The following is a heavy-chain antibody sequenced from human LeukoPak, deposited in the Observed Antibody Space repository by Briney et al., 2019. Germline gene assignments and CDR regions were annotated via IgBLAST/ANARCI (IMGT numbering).Heavy chain of an antibody. CDR1: GGSFSGYY. D-gene: IGHD3-22*01. CDR2: IYYSGTT. J-gene: IGHJ3*02. Sequence: SETLSLTCAVYGGSFSGYYWGWIRQPPGKGLEWIGTIYYSGTTYYNPSLKSRVTISVDTSKNQFSLKLSSVTAADTAVYYCARVSGITMIVVVVEDAFDIWGQGTMVTVSS. CDR3: ARVSGITMIVVVVEDAFDI. V-gene: IGHV4-34*01.